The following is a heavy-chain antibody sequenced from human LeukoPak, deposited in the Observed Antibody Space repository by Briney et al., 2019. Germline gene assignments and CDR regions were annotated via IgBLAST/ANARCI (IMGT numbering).Heavy chain of an antibody. CDR1: GLTSTAYY. CDR3: AVGVLSGGHEWAFYI. V-gene: IGHV1-8*02. D-gene: IGHD5-12*01. CDR2: MNPNNGNT. J-gene: IGHJ3*02. Sequence: ASVKVSCKASGLTSTAYYVHWVRQAPGQGLEWMAWMNPNNGNTGNAQKFQGRVTLTRITSISTAYMELSGLRSEDTAVYYCAVGVLSGGHEWAFYIWGQGTMVTVSS.